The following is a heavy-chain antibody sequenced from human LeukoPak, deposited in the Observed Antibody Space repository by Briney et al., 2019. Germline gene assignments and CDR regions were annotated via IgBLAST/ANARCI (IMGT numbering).Heavy chain of an antibody. D-gene: IGHD3-10*01. CDR2: ISAYNGNT. CDR1: GYTFTSYG. J-gene: IGHJ4*02. CDR3: ARVSTNYYGSGSYYRYYFDY. V-gene: IGHV1-18*01. Sequence: APVKVSCKASGYTFTSYGISWVRQAPGQGLEWMGWISAYNGNTNYAQKLQGRVTMTTDTSTSTAYMELRSLRSDDTAVYYCARVSTNYYGSGSYYRYYFDYWGQGTLVTVSS.